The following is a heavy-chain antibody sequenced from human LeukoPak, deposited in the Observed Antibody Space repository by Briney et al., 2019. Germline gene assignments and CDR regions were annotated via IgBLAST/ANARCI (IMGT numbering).Heavy chain of an antibody. D-gene: IGHD4-23*01. Sequence: GGSLRLSCAASGFTLSSYSMNWVRQAPGKGLGWVSYISSSSSTIYYADSVKGRFTISRDNAKNSLYLQMNSLRDEDTAVYYCARTRTTVAPYFDYWGQGTLVTVSS. CDR1: GFTLSSYS. CDR3: ARTRTTVAPYFDY. V-gene: IGHV3-48*02. CDR2: ISSSSSTI. J-gene: IGHJ4*02.